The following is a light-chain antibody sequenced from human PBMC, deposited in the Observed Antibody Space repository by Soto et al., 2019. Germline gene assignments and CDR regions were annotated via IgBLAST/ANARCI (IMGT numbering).Light chain of an antibody. CDR1: QSISRW. Sequence: DSQITESPSTLSASVGDSVSITCRASQSISRWLARYQQMPGKAPKFLISDVSSLECGVPSRFSGSGSGTEFTLTISSLQPEDFATYYCLQDYDYPWTFGQGTKVDIK. CDR2: DVS. J-gene: IGKJ1*01. CDR3: LQDYDYPWT. V-gene: IGKV1-5*01.